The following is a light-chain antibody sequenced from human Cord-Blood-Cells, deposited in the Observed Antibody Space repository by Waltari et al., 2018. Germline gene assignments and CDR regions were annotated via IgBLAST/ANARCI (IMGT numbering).Light chain of an antibody. CDR3: QAWDSSTAV. CDR2: QAS. V-gene: IGLV3-1*01. J-gene: IGLJ1*01. Sequence: SYELTQPPSVSVSPGQTASITCSGDKLGEKYACWYQQKPGQSPVLVIYQASKRPSGIPERFSGSNSGNTATLTISGTQAMDEADYYCQAWDSSTAVFGTGTKVTVL. CDR1: KLGEKY.